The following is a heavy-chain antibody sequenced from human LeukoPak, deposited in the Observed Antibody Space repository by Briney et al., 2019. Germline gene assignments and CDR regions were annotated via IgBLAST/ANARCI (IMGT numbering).Heavy chain of an antibody. CDR2: IYYTGDT. J-gene: IGHJ5*02. CDR1: GGSISIAGYY. Sequence: PSQTLSLTCTVSGGSISIAGYYWSWLRQHSGKGLEWIGYIYYTGDTYYNPSLKSRVTISADTSENQFSLKLTSVTAADTAVYYCATYCSSTSCPDNWFDHWGQGTLVTVSS. CDR3: ATYCSSTSCPDNWFDH. D-gene: IGHD2-2*01. V-gene: IGHV4-31*03.